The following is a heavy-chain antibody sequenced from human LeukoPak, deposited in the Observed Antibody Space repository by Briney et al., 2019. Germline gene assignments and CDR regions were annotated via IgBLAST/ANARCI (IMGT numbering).Heavy chain of an antibody. CDR2: IKQDGSEK. D-gene: IGHD3-3*01. J-gene: IGHJ4*02. CDR3: ARVSVFGVVHS. Sequence: GGSLRLSCAASGFTFSTYWMSWVRQAPGNGLEWVANIKQDGSEKDYVDSVKGRFTISRDNAKNSLYLQMNSLRAEDTAVYYCARVSVFGVVHSWGQGTLVTVSS. CDR1: GFTFSTYW. V-gene: IGHV3-7*01.